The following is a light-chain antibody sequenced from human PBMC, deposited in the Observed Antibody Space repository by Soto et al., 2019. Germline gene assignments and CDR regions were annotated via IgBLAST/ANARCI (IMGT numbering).Light chain of an antibody. V-gene: IGLV2-14*01. CDR2: EVN. CDR1: SSDVGGYTY. J-gene: IGLJ1*01. Sequence: QSALTQPASMSGSPRQSITISCTGASSDVGGYTYVSWYQQHPGKAPKLMIYEVNNRPSGVSHRFSGSKSGNTASLTISGLQAEDEADYYCSSYTSSSTLYVFGTGTKVTVL. CDR3: SSYTSSSTLYV.